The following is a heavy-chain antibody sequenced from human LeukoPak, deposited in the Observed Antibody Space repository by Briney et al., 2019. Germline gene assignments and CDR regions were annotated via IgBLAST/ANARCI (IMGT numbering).Heavy chain of an antibody. D-gene: IGHD4-17*01. V-gene: IGHV4-59*08. CDR1: GGSISSHY. CDR2: IYYSGCT. CDR3: ARGYGDYSADY. J-gene: IGHJ4*02. Sequence: PSETLSLTCTVSGGSISSHYWSWIRQPPGKGLEWIGYIYYSGCTNYNPSLKSRVTISVDTSKNQFSLKLSSVTAADTAVCYCARGYGDYSADYWGQGTLVTVSS.